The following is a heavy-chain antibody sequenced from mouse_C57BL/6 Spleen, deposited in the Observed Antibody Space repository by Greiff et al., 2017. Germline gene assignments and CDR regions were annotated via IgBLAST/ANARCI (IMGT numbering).Heavy chain of an antibody. Sequence: QVQLQQSGPELVKPGASVKISSKASGYAFSSSWMNWVKQRPGKGLEWIGRFYPGDGDPNYNGKFKGRAPLTADKSSSTDYMRLSSLTSEDSAVDVCAGRGSTTALEDFDYWGQGTTLTVSS. CDR3: AGRGSTTALEDFDY. J-gene: IGHJ2*01. V-gene: IGHV1-82*01. CDR1: GYAFSSSW. CDR2: FYPGDGDP. D-gene: IGHD1-2*01.